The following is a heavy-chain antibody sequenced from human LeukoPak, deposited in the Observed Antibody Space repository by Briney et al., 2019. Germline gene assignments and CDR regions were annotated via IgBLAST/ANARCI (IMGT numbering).Heavy chain of an antibody. CDR1: GASVTTYY. D-gene: IGHD1-26*01. CDR3: ARDIRTVGATLYFDY. Sequence: KPSETLSLTCTVSGASVTTYYWSWIRQSPGKEPEWIANVHSSGSTFYDPSLKSRVTISIDTSKNQFSLKLTSVTTADTAVYYCARDIRTVGATLYFDYWGQGTLLTVSS. CDR2: VHSSGST. V-gene: IGHV4-59*02. J-gene: IGHJ4*02.